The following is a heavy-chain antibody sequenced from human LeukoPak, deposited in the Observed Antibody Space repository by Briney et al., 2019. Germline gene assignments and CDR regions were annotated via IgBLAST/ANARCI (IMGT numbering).Heavy chain of an antibody. CDR1: GGSIGGHTFY. Sequence: KSSETLSLTCNVSGGSIGGHTFYWDWIRQPPGKGLEWIATIYYNGNTFYNPSLKSRVAISIDMPKSQFSLHLSSVTAADTAIYYCARLTALAGHRGAFDIWGPGTMVTVSS. CDR2: IYYNGNT. J-gene: IGHJ3*02. V-gene: IGHV4-39*01. CDR3: ARLTALAGHRGAFDI. D-gene: IGHD6-19*01.